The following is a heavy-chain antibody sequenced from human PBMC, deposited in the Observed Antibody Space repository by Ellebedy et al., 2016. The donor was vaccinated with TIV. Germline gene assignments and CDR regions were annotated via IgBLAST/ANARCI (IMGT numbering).Heavy chain of an antibody. D-gene: IGHD5-18*01. CDR3: AKDRTPGDGYWVFDD. CDR1: GFTFSTYS. CDR2: ISTNGVTA. V-gene: IGHV3-64*04. J-gene: IGHJ4*02. Sequence: GESLKISCSASGFTFSTYSIHWVRQAPGEGLEYVSTISTNGVTAYYADSVKGRFTISRDNSKGTVELQMNSLRVEDTAVYFCAKDRTPGDGYWVFDDWGQGTLVTVSS.